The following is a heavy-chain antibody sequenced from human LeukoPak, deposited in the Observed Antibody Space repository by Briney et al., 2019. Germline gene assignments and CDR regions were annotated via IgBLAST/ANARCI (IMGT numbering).Heavy chain of an antibody. CDR3: AREIFGSGSYPDY. CDR1: GFTFSSYA. D-gene: IGHD3-10*01. V-gene: IGHV3-64*04. J-gene: IGHJ4*02. Sequence: LGGSLRLSCSASGFTFSSYAMHWVRQAPGKGLEYVSAISSNGGSTYYADSVKGRFTISRDNSKNTVYLQMNSLGGEDTAVYYCAREIFGSGSYPDYWGQGTLVTVSS. CDR2: ISSNGGST.